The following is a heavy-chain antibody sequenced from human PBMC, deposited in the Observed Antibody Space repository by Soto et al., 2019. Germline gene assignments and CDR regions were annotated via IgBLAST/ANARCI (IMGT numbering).Heavy chain of an antibody. V-gene: IGHV5-51*01. D-gene: IGHD1-26*01. CDR3: ARRGIVGAIGYYYYGMDV. CDR2: IYPGDSDT. J-gene: IGHJ6*02. Sequence: PGESLEISCKGSGYSFTSYWIGWVRQMPGKGLEWMGIIYPGDSDTRYSPSFQGQVTISADKSISTAYLQWSSLKASDTAMYYCARRGIVGAIGYYYYGMDVWGQGTTVTVSS. CDR1: GYSFTSYW.